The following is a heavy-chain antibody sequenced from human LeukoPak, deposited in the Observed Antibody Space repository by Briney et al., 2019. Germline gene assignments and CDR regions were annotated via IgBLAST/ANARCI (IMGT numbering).Heavy chain of an antibody. D-gene: IGHD5-24*01. CDR3: AREEMATIRTFDY. CDR1: GGSISSSSYY. Sequence: PSETLSLTCTVSGGSISSSSYYWSWIRQPPGKGLEWIGEINHSGSTNYNPSLKSRVTISVDTSKNQFSLKLSSVTAADTAVYYCAREEMATIRTFDYWGQGTLVTVSS. J-gene: IGHJ4*02. V-gene: IGHV4-39*07. CDR2: INHSGST.